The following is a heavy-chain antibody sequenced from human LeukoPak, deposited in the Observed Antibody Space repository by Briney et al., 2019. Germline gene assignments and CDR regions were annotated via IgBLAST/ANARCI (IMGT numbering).Heavy chain of an antibody. D-gene: IGHD3-10*01. Sequence: PSETLSLTCTVSGGSISSGSYYWSWIRQPAGKGLEWIGRIYTSGSTNYNPSLKSRVTMSVDTSKNQFSLKLSSVTAADTAVYYCARAGYYYGSGYSDWFDPWGQGTLVTVSS. CDR2: IYTSGST. CDR3: ARAGYYYGSGYSDWFDP. V-gene: IGHV4-61*02. J-gene: IGHJ5*02. CDR1: GGSISSGSYY.